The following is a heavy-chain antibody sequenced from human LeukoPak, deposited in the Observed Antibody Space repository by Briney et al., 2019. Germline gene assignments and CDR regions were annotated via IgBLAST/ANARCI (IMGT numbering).Heavy chain of an antibody. J-gene: IGHJ2*01. CDR2: IYYSGST. Sequence: SETLSLTCTVSGGSISSGGYYWSWIRQHPGKGLEWIGYIYYSGSTYYNPSLKSRVTISVDTSKNQFSLKLSSVTAADTAVYYCARVPYGGNPAAWYFDLWGRGTLVTVSS. CDR3: ARVPYGGNPAAWYFDL. D-gene: IGHD4-23*01. V-gene: IGHV4-31*03. CDR1: GGSISSGGYY.